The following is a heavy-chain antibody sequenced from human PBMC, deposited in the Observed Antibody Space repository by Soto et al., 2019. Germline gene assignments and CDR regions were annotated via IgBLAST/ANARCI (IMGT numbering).Heavy chain of an antibody. V-gene: IGHV3-30*18. CDR2: ASHEGRNT. Sequence: GGSLRLSCAASGRTFRSYWMHWVRQAPGKGREWVAVASHEGRNTHYAGSVKGSCTISRDSSKNTVSLEMTSLRAEDTAVYYCAKGGRQWLVTSDFNYWGQGALVTVSS. CDR1: GRTFRSYW. J-gene: IGHJ4*02. D-gene: IGHD6-19*01. CDR3: AKGGRQWLVTSDFNY.